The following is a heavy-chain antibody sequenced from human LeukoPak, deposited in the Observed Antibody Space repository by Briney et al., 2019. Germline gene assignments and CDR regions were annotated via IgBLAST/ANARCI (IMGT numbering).Heavy chain of an antibody. CDR1: GYTFTSYG. CDR2: ISAYNGNT. Sequence: ASVKVSCKASGYTFTSYGISWVRQAPGQGLEWMGWISAYNGNTNYAQKLQGRVTMTTDTSTSTAYMELRSLRSDDTAVYYCARHYDYVWGSYRPGALDIWGQGTMVTVSS. CDR3: ARHYDYVWGSYRPGALDI. D-gene: IGHD3-16*02. J-gene: IGHJ3*02. V-gene: IGHV1-18*01.